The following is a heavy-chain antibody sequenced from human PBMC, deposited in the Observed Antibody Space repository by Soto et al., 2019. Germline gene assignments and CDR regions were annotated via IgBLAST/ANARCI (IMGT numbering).Heavy chain of an antibody. J-gene: IGHJ6*02. CDR3: TRGDHRLPHYYYYGMDV. D-gene: IGHD2-21*02. CDR2: ISRTGST. V-gene: IGHV4-59*01. Sequence: QVQLQESGPGLVKPSETLSLTCTVSDGSISSYFWSWVRQPPGKGLEWIGYISRTGSTKYSPSLESRLTILIDTSKNQFSLRLTSVTAADTAVYYCTRGDHRLPHYYYYGMDVWGQGTTVTVSS. CDR1: DGSISSYF.